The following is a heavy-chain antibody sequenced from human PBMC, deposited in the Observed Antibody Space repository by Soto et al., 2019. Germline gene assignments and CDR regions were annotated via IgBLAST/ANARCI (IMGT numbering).Heavy chain of an antibody. CDR2: ISYDGSNK. J-gene: IGHJ6*02. V-gene: IGHV3-30*18. Sequence: VGSLRLSCAASGFTFSSYGMHWVRQAPGKGLEWVAVISYDGSNKYYVDSVKGRFTISRDNSKNTLYLQMNSLRAEDTAVYYCAKDIAVAGTFYYYYYGMDVWGQRTTVTVSS. CDR1: GFTFSSYG. D-gene: IGHD6-19*01. CDR3: AKDIAVAGTFYYYYYGMDV.